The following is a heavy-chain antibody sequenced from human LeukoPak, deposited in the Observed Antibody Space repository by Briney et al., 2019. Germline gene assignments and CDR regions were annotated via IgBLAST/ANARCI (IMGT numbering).Heavy chain of an antibody. J-gene: IGHJ4*02. Sequence: ASVKVSCKASGGTFSSYAISWVRQAPGQGLEWMGGIIPIFGIANYAQKFQGRVTITADKSTSTAYMELSSLRSEDTAVYYCASALGYSYANFDYWGQGTLVTVSS. CDR1: GGTFSSYA. CDR3: ASALGYSYANFDY. CDR2: IIPIFGIA. V-gene: IGHV1-69*17. D-gene: IGHD5-18*01.